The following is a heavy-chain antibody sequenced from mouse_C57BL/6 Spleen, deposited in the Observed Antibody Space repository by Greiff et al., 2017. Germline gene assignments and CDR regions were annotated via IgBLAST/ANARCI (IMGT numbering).Heavy chain of an antibody. V-gene: IGHV1-76*01. CDR2: IYPGSGNT. Sequence: QVQLKQSGAELVRPGASVKLSCKASGYTFTDYYINWVKQRPGQGLEWIARIYPGSGNTYYNEKFKGKATLTAEKSSSTAYMQLSSLTSEDSAVYVCARGDYGSSYAWFAYWGQGTLVTVSA. CDR3: ARGDYGSSYAWFAY. D-gene: IGHD1-1*01. CDR1: GYTFTDYY. J-gene: IGHJ3*01.